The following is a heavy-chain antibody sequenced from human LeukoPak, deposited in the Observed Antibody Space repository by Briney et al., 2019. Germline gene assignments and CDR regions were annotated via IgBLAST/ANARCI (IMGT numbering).Heavy chain of an antibody. D-gene: IGHD3-9*01. CDR1: GGSIGSGGYY. CDR3: ASSYDILTGFDY. CDR2: IYYSGST. V-gene: IGHV4-31*03. Sequence: PSETLSLTCTVSGGSIGSGGYYWSWIRQHPGKGLEWIGYIYYSGSTYYNPSLKSRVTISVDTSKNQFSLKLSSVTAADTAVYYCASSYDILTGFDYWGQGTLVTVSS. J-gene: IGHJ4*02.